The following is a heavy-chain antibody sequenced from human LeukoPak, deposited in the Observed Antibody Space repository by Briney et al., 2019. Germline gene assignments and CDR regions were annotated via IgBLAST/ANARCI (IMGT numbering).Heavy chain of an antibody. V-gene: IGHV4-38-2*01. CDR1: GFPISCGYY. Sequence: SETLSLTCSVSGFPISCGYYWGWIRQSPGKGLEWIGSVYQSGTTHYNPSFQSRLTISVDTSKSQFSLKMSSVTAADTAIYYCARRRCSGGSCSPFDYWGQGSQVTVSS. D-gene: IGHD2-15*01. J-gene: IGHJ4*02. CDR3: ARRRCSGGSCSPFDY. CDR2: VYQSGTT.